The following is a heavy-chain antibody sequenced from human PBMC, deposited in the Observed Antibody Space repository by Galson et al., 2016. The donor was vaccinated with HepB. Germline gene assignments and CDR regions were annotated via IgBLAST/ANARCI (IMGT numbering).Heavy chain of an antibody. Sequence: SVKVSCKVSGYTLTELSMHWVRQAPGKGLEWMGGFDPEDGERMYAEKFHGRVTMTEDTSTDTAYMDLSSLRSEDTAVYYCAVVMVDFELDAFDFWGQGTMVTVSS. J-gene: IGHJ3*01. CDR1: GYTLTELS. D-gene: IGHD2-15*01. V-gene: IGHV1-24*01. CDR2: FDPEDGER. CDR3: AVVMVDFELDAFDF.